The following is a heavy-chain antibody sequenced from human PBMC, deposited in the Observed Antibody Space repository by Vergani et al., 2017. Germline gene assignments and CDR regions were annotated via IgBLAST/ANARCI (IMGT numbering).Heavy chain of an antibody. D-gene: IGHD3-16*02. V-gene: IGHV1-18*01. CDR3: AXEDFDDDIRGTYRTTSYYGMGV. J-gene: IGHJ6*04. CDR2: VSPYNGKT. Sequence: VQSGDEVKKPGASVKVSCKTSGYSFINYGISWVRQAPGQGLEWLGGVSPYNGKTNYGQKVQGRVTMTTDTSTRTTYMKLRSLTFDDTAVYYCAXEDFDDDIRGTYRTTSYYGMGVWGKGTKVTVAS. CDR1: GYSFINYG.